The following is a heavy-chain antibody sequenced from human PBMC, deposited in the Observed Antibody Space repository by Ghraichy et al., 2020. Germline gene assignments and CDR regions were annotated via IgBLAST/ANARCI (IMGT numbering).Heavy chain of an antibody. Sequence: SQTLSLTCTVSGGSISSYYWSWIRQPPGKGLEWIGYIYYSGSTNYNPSLKSRVTISVDTSKNQFSLKLSSVTAADTAVYYCARQSSIIPPGLGYCSSTSCYNWYFDLWGRGTLVTVSS. D-gene: IGHD2-2*02. CDR3: ARQSSIIPPGLGYCSSTSCYNWYFDL. CDR1: GGSISSYY. CDR2: IYYSGST. V-gene: IGHV4-59*08. J-gene: IGHJ2*01.